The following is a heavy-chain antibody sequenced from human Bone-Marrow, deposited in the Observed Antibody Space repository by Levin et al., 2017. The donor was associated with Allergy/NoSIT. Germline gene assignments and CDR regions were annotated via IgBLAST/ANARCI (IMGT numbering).Heavy chain of an antibody. CDR3: ARFSSSFHGMDV. D-gene: IGHD2-2*01. CDR1: GGSISSTSYH. Sequence: ETLSLTCTVSGGSISSTSYHWGWIRQPPGKTLEWIGTIYYTGDTFYKPSLNSRVTISLDTSENQLSLKLTSVTAADTGVYYCARFSSSFHGMDVWGQGTTVTVSS. CDR2: IYYTGDT. J-gene: IGHJ6*02. V-gene: IGHV4-39*07.